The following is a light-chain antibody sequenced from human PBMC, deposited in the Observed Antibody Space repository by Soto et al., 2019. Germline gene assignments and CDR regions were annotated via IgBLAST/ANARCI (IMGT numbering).Light chain of an antibody. CDR1: QGISTW. CDR2: SAS. V-gene: IGKV1D-12*01. J-gene: IGKJ1*01. CDR3: QQGDSFPRT. Sequence: DIQMTQSPSSVSASVGDRVTITCRASQGISTWLAWYQQKPGKAPKLLIYSASRLQTGVPSRFSGSGSGTDFTLTISGLQPEDFAVYFCQQGDSFPRTFGQGTKVEIK.